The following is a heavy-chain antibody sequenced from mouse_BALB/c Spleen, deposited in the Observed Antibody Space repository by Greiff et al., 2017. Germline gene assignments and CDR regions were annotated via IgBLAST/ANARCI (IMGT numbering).Heavy chain of an antibody. D-gene: IGHD1-2*01. CDR2: INPGSGGT. CDR3: ARGLRLRAMDY. Sequence: QVQLQQSGAELVRPGTSVKVSCKASGYAFTNYLIEWVKQRPGQGLEWIGVINPGSGGTNYNEKFKGKATLTADKSSSTAYMQLSSLTSDDSAVYFCARGLRLRAMDYWGQGTSVTVSS. J-gene: IGHJ4*01. V-gene: IGHV1-54*01. CDR1: GYAFTNYL.